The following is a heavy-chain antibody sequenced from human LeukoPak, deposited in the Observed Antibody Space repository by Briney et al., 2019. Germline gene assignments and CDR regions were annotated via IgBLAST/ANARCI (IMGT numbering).Heavy chain of an antibody. Sequence: PGGSLRLSCAASGFTFSSYAMSWVRQAPGKGLEWVSAISGSGGSTYYADSVKGRFTISRDNAKNSLYLQMNSLRAEDTAVYYCARDQSGYDYIDYWGQGTLVTVSS. CDR2: ISGSGGST. J-gene: IGHJ4*02. CDR3: ARDQSGYDYIDY. CDR1: GFTFSSYA. V-gene: IGHV3-23*01. D-gene: IGHD5-12*01.